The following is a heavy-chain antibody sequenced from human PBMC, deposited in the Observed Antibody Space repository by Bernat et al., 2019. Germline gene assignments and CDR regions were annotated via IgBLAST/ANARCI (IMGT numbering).Heavy chain of an antibody. CDR2: IYYSGST. CDR1: GGSISSYY. V-gene: IGHV4-59*01. J-gene: IGHJ6*02. CDR3: ARDGLGYCSSTSCYEDYYYYGMDV. Sequence: QVQLQESGPGLVKPSETLSLTCTVSGGSISSYYWSWIRQPPGKGLEWIGYIYYSGSTNYNPSLKSRVTISVDTSKNQFSLKLSSVTAADTAVYYCARDGLGYCSSTSCYEDYYYYGMDVWGQGTTVTVSS. D-gene: IGHD2-2*01.